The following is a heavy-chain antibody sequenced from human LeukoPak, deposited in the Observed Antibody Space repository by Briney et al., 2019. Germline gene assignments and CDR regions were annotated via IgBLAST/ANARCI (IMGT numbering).Heavy chain of an antibody. Sequence: ASVKVSCKASGYTFTGYYMHWGRQASGQGLEWRGCINPNSGGTNYSQKFHGRVTMTRDTSNSTAYMELSRLRSDDTAVYYCASDTAYSSPNFDYWGQGTLVTVSS. D-gene: IGHD6-13*01. CDR1: GYTFTGYY. J-gene: IGHJ4*02. V-gene: IGHV1-2*02. CDR2: INPNSGGT. CDR3: ASDTAYSSPNFDY.